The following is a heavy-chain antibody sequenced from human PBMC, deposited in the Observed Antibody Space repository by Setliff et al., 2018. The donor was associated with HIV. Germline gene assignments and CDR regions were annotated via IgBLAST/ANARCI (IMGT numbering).Heavy chain of an antibody. CDR2: IYVGDTT. J-gene: IGHJ4*02. CDR3: VRPVREPVD. CDR1: GFAVSGNY. D-gene: IGHD6-19*01. Sequence: PGGSLRLSCAASGFAVSGNYMSWVRQAPGKGLEWVSVIYVGDTTYYADSVKGRFTISRDNSKNTLYLQMNSLRAEDTAVYYCVRPVREPVDWGRGTLVTVSS. V-gene: IGHV3-53*01.